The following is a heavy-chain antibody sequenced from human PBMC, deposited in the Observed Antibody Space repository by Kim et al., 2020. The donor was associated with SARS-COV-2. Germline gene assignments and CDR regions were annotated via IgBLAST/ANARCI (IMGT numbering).Heavy chain of an antibody. CDR3: ARGGIKDFWTNHFSSYFDY. D-gene: IGHD3-3*01. CDR1: GGSFSGYY. V-gene: IGHV4-34*01. CDR2: INHSGST. Sequence: SETLSLTCAVYGGSFSGYYWSWIRQPPGKGLEWIGEINHSGSTNYNPSLKSRVTISVDTSKNQFSLKLSSVTAADTAVYYCARGGIKDFWTNHFSSYFDYWGQGTLVTVSS. J-gene: IGHJ4*02.